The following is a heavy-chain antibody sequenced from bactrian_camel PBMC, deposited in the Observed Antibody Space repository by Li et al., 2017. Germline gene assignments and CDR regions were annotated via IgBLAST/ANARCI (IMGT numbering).Heavy chain of an antibody. V-gene: IGHV3S26*01. CDR3: AAVRYGVTWYPLCRARSADFGY. Sequence: VQLVESGGGLVQPGGSLRLSCIASGFTFSSYCMGWFRQAPGKEREGVAVIAGSGSPGYADSVKGRFTISKDNAKNTLYLQMNSLKPEDTAMYYCAAVRYGVTWYPLCRARSADFGYWARGPRSPSP. D-gene: IGHD6*01. CDR2: VIAGSGSP. J-gene: IGHJ6*01. CDR1: GFTFSSYC.